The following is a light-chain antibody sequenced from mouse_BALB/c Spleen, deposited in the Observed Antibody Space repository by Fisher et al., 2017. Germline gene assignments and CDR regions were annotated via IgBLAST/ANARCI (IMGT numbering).Light chain of an antibody. CDR3: QQSKEVPWT. V-gene: IGKV3-2*01. J-gene: IGKJ1*01. CDR2: AAS. CDR1: SSVSY. Sequence: DIVLTQSPAIMSASPGEKVTMTCSASSSVSYMYWYQQKPGQPPKLLIYAASNLESGIPARFSGSGSGTDFTLNIHPMEEDDTAMYFCQQSKEVPWTFGGGTKLEIK.